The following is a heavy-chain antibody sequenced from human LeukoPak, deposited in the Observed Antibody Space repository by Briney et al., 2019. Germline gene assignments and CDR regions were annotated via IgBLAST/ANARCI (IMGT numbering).Heavy chain of an antibody. D-gene: IGHD3-3*01. CDR2: IIPIFGTA. J-gene: IGHJ6*03. CDR1: GGTLSSYA. Sequence: ASVKVSCKASGGTLSSYAISWVRQAPGQGLEWMGRIIPIFGTANYAQKFQGRVTITTDESTSTAYMELSSLRSEDTAVYYCATSDFWSGYYTGGFSDYHYYMDVWGKGTTVTVSS. V-gene: IGHV1-69*05. CDR3: ATSDFWSGYYTGGFSDYHYYMDV.